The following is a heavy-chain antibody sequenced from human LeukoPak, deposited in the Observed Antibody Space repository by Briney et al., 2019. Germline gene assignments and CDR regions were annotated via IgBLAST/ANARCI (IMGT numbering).Heavy chain of an antibody. V-gene: IGHV3-21*01. CDR1: GFTFSSYY. D-gene: IGHD6-13*01. CDR2: ISSSSSYI. J-gene: IGHJ3*02. CDR3: ARGGAAAGIDAFDI. Sequence: PGGFLRLSCAGSGFTFSSYYMNWVRQAPGKGLEWVSSISSSSSYIYYADSVKGRFTISRDNAKNSLYLQMNSLRAEDTAVYYCARGGAAAGIDAFDIWGHGTMVTASS.